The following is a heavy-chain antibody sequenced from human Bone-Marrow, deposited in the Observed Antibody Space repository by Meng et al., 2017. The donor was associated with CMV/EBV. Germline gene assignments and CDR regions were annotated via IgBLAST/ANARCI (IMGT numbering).Heavy chain of an antibody. CDR2: ISYDGSNK. J-gene: IGHJ4*02. CDR1: GFTFSSYA. CDR3: ARAEDSSGWSQLDY. V-gene: IGHV3-30*04. Sequence: GGSLKISCAASGFTFSSYAMHWVRQAPGKGLEWVAVISYDGSNKYYADSVKGRFTISRDNSKNTLYLQMNSLRAEDTAVYYCARAEDSSGWSQLDYWGETTL. D-gene: IGHD6-19*01.